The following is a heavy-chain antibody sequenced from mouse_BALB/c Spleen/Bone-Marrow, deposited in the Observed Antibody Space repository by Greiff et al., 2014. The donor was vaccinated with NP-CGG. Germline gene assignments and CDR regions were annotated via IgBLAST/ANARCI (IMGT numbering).Heavy chain of an antibody. V-gene: IGHV14-3*02. CDR3: AIYYYGSSGFAY. CDR2: IDPANANT. CDR1: GFNIKDTY. D-gene: IGHD1-1*01. J-gene: IGHJ3*01. Sequence: EVQLQQSGAELVKPGASVKLSCTASGFNIKDTYMHWVKQRPEQGLEWIGRIDPANANTKYDPKFQGKATITADTSSNTAYLQLSSLTSEDTAVYYCAIYYYGSSGFAYWGQGTLVTVSA.